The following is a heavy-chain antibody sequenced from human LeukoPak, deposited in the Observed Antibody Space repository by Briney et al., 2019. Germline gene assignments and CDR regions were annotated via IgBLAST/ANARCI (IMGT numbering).Heavy chain of an antibody. CDR3: TRDLIRYYYDNSGYSDY. CDR2: INPNSGGT. CDR1: GYTFTGYF. Sequence: GASVKVSCKASGYTFTGYFIHWVRQAPGQGLEWIGWINPNSGGTHYAQKFQGRVTMTRDRSISTAYMGLRSLRSDDTAVYYCTRDLIRYYYDNSGYSDYWGQGTLVTVSS. D-gene: IGHD3-22*01. J-gene: IGHJ4*02. V-gene: IGHV1-2*02.